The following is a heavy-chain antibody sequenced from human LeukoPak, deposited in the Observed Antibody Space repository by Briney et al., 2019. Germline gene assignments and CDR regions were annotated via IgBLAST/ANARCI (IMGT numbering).Heavy chain of an antibody. CDR2: IYSGGST. V-gene: IGHV3-66*01. D-gene: IGHD4-17*01. CDR3: ARAGFYGDYTDY. Sequence: GGSLRLSCAASGFTVSSNFMSWVRQAPGKGLEWVSVIYSGGSTYYADSVKGRFTISRDNSKNTLYLQMNSLRDEDTAVYYCARAGFYGDYTDYWGQGTLVTVSS. CDR1: GFTVSSNF. J-gene: IGHJ4*02.